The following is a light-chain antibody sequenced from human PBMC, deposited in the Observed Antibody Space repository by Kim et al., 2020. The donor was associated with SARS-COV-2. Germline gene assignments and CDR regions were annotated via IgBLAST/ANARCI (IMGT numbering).Light chain of an antibody. J-gene: IGKJ1*01. V-gene: IGKV3-20*01. CDR3: QQYGNSRWT. Sequence: EIVVTQSPATLSLSPGERASISCRASQSVSSSYSAWYQQRPGQAPRLLIYAASNKATGIPDRFSGSGSGTDFTLTISRLEPEDFTVYYCQQYGNSRWTFGQGTKVDIK. CDR1: QSVSSSY. CDR2: AAS.